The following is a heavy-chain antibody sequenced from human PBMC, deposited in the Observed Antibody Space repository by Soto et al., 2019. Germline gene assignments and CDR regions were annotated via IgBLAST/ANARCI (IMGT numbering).Heavy chain of an antibody. Sequence: QVQLVQSGAEVKKPGSSVKVSCKASGGTFSSYAISWVRQAPGQGLEWMGGIIPMFGTTNYAQKFQGRVTISADKSTSTAYMELSSLRSEDTAVYYCATGYYGMADNAEYFQYWGQGTLVTVSS. CDR2: IIPMFGTT. CDR3: ATGYYGMADNAEYFQY. D-gene: IGHD3-3*01. J-gene: IGHJ1*01. CDR1: GGTFSSYA. V-gene: IGHV1-69*06.